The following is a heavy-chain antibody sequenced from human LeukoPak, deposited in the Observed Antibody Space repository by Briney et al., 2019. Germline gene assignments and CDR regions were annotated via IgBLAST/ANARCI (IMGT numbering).Heavy chain of an antibody. CDR3: AKGASLLWFGELFMLDY. D-gene: IGHD3-10*01. CDR2: IRYDGSNK. CDR1: GFTFSSYG. Sequence: PGGSLRLSCAASGFTFSSYGMHWVRQAPGKGLEWVAFIRYDGSNKYYADSVKGRFTISRDNSKNTLYLQMSSLRAEDTAVYYCAKGASLLWFGELFMLDYWGQGTLVTVSS. J-gene: IGHJ4*02. V-gene: IGHV3-30*02.